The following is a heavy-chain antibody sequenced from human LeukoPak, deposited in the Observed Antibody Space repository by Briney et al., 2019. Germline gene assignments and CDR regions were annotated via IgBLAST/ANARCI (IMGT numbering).Heavy chain of an antibody. V-gene: IGHV3-11*01. J-gene: IGHJ3*02. CDR1: GYTFSDYY. CDR3: ARARRGTALDAFDI. CDR2: ISSSGSTI. Sequence: GGSLRLSCAASGYTFSDYYMSWIRQAPGKGLEWVSYISSSGSTIYYADSVKGRFTISRDNAKNSLYLQMNSLRAEDTAVYYCARARRGTALDAFDIWGQGTMVTVSS. D-gene: IGHD3-16*01.